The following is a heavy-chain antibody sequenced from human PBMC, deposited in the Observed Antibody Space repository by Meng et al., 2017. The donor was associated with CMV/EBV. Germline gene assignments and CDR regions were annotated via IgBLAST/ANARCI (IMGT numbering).Heavy chain of an antibody. J-gene: IGHJ6*02. Sequence: CCAASGSTIDDYAKYWVRQAAGKGLGWVSSISWNSGSIDYADSEKGRFTISSDNAKNSLYLQRSSLRAEDTALYYCAKVLSSVYKAYYYYGMDVWGQGTTVTVSS. CDR1: GSTIDDYA. V-gene: IGHV3-9*01. CDR2: ISWNSGSI. D-gene: IGHD1-14*01. CDR3: AKVLSSVYKAYYYYGMDV.